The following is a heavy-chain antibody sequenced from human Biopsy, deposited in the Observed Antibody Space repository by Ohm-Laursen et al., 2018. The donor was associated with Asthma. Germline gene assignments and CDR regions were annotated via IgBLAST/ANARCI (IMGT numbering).Heavy chain of an antibody. D-gene: IGHD3-10*01. CDR2: ISYDGNHK. CDR3: ARGLDYSGRSGFDY. CDR1: GFMFRSFG. J-gene: IGHJ4*02. V-gene: IGHV3-30*03. Sequence: SLRLSCAASGFMFRSFGMHWVRQAPGKGLEWVAVISYDGNHKFYEDSVKGRFTISRDNSKNTLYLQTNSLRTEDTAVYYCARGLDYSGRSGFDYWGQGTLVTVSS.